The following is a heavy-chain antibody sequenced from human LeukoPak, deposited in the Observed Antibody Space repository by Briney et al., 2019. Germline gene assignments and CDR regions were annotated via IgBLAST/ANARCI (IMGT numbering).Heavy chain of an antibody. CDR3: ARDATRGGDNDY. Sequence: GGSLRLSCAASGFTFDNYAMSWVRQAPGKGLEWVANINEDGSYKFHADSVKGRLTISRDNAKNSLYLQMNSLRADDTAVYYCARDATRGGDNDYWGQGTRVIVSS. CDR2: INEDGSYK. D-gene: IGHD2-21*02. J-gene: IGHJ4*02. CDR1: GFTFDNYA. V-gene: IGHV3-7*01.